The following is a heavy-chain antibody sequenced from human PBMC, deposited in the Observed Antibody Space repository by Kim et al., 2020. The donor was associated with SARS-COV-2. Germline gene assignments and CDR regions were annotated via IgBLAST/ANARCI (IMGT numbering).Heavy chain of an antibody. CDR3: AREWTYYYGSGDFDY. J-gene: IGHJ4*02. V-gene: IGHV1-3*01. CDR1: GYTFTSYA. CDR2: INAGNGNT. D-gene: IGHD3-10*01. Sequence: ASVKVSCKASGYTFTSYAMHWVRQAPGQRLEWMGWINAGNGNTKYSQKFQGRVTITRDTSASTAYMELSSLRSEDTAVYYCAREWTYYYGSGDFDYWGQGTLVTVSS.